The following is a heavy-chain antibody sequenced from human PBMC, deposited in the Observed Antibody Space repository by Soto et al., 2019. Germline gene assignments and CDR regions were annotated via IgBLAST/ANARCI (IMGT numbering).Heavy chain of an antibody. CDR2: FDPEDGET. CDR1: GYTLTELS. D-gene: IGHD6-13*01. J-gene: IGHJ6*02. V-gene: IGHV1-24*01. CDR3: ATEDIAAAGYYYYYGMDV. Sequence: ASVKVSCKVSGYTLTELSMHWVRQAPGKGLEWMGGFDPEDGETIYAQKFQGRVTMTEDTSTDTAYMELSSLRSEDTAVYYCATEDIAAAGYYYYYGMDVWGQGTTVTVSS.